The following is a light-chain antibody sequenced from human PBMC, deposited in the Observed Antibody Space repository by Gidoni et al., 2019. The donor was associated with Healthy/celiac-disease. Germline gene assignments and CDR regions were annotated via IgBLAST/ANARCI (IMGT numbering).Light chain of an antibody. V-gene: IGLV1-51*01. CDR3: GTWDSSLSAGV. CDR1: SSNIGNNY. Sequence: QSVLTQPPSVSAAPGQKVTISCSGSSSNIGNNYVSWYQQLPGTALKLLIYDNNKRPSGIPDRFSGSKSGTSATLRITGLQTGDDADYYCGTWDSSLSAGVFGGGTKLTVL. J-gene: IGLJ2*01. CDR2: DNN.